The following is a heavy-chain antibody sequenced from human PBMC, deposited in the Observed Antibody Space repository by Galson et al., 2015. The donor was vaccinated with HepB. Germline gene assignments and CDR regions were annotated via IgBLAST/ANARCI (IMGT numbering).Heavy chain of an antibody. Sequence: SLRLSCAASGFTFSSYSMNWVRQAPGKGLEWVSSISSSSSYIYYADSVKGRFTISRDNAKNSLYLQMNSLRAEDTAVYYCARDVAVAGTDAYYFDYWGQGTLVTVSS. J-gene: IGHJ4*02. CDR2: ISSSSSYI. CDR1: GFTFSSYS. CDR3: ARDVAVAGTDAYYFDY. V-gene: IGHV3-21*01. D-gene: IGHD6-19*01.